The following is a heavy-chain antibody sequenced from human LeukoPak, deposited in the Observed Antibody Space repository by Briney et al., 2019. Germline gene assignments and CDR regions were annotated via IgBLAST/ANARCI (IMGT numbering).Heavy chain of an antibody. V-gene: IGHV5-10-1*01. Sequence: HGESLRISCKGSGYSFTSYWISWVRQMPGKGLEWMGRNYRSDSYTNYSPSFQGHVTISADKSISTAYLQWSSLKASDTAMYYCARHDIVVVVAANYDAFDIWGQGTMVTVS. CDR2: NYRSDSYT. CDR3: ARHDIVVVVAANYDAFDI. J-gene: IGHJ3*02. CDR1: GYSFTSYW. D-gene: IGHD2-15*01.